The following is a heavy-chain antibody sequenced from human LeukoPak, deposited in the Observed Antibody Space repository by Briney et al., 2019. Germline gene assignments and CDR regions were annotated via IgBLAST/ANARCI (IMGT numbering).Heavy chain of an antibody. CDR2: MYDSVTT. D-gene: IGHD2-21*01. Sequence: SETLSLTCTVSGDSISSYYWSWIRQSPGRGLEWSGYMYDSVTTDYSTSLKSRVAISRDTSKNQVFLRLSFVTAADTAVYYCARGHIVVNDWGQGTLVTVSS. J-gene: IGHJ4*02. CDR3: ARGHIVVND. V-gene: IGHV4-59*01. CDR1: GDSISSYY.